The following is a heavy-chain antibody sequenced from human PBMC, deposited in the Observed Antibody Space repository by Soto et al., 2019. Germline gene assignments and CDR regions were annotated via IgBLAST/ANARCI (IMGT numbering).Heavy chain of an antibody. D-gene: IGHD2-8*01. V-gene: IGHV3-7*04. CDR1: GFTFSTYW. Sequence: EVQLVESGGGLVQPGGSLRLSCAVSGFTFSTYWRSWVRQAPGKGLECLANIKQDGSENNYVDSVKGRFTISRDNAKNSLYLQMSTLRAEDTAVYYCLRGGWSVDYWGQGTLVIVSS. CDR2: IKQDGSEN. CDR3: LRGGWSVDY. J-gene: IGHJ4*02.